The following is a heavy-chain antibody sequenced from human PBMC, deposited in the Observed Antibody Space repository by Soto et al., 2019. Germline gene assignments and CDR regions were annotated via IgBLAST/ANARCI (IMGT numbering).Heavy chain of an antibody. CDR1: GFTFSSYA. CDR2: ISGSGGNT. J-gene: IGHJ4*02. Sequence: PWGSLRLSCAASGFTFSSYAMSWVRQAPGKGLEWVSTISGSGGNTYYVDSVEGRFTISRDNSKNTLYLQMDSLRAEDTAVYYCAKDIRYYYDSSGYYAHWGQGTLVTVSS. CDR3: AKDIRYYYDSSGYYAH. D-gene: IGHD3-22*01. V-gene: IGHV3-23*01.